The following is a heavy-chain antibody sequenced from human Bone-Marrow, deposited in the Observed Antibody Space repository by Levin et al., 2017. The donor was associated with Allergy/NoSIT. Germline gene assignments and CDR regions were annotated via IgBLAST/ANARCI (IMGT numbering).Heavy chain of an antibody. CDR2: IIPIFGTA. V-gene: IGHV1-69*01. Sequence: KISCKASGGTFSSYAISWVRQAPGQGLEWMGGIIPIFGTANYAQKFQGRVTITADESTSTAYMELSSLRSEDTAVYYCARDWGDDSSGWYQGNYFDYWGQGTLVTVSS. D-gene: IGHD6-19*01. CDR1: GGTFSSYA. CDR3: ARDWGDDSSGWYQGNYFDY. J-gene: IGHJ4*02.